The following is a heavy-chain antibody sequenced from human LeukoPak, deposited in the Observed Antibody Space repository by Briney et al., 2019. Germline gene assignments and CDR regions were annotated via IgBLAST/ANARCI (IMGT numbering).Heavy chain of an antibody. V-gene: IGHV3-11*01. J-gene: IGHJ5*02. CDR1: GFTFSDYY. Sequence: GGSLRLSCAASGFTFSDYYMSWIRQAPGKGLEWVSYISSSGSTIYYADSVKGRFTISRGNAKNSLYLQMNSLRAEDTAVYYCARDYGDLDLNWFDPWGQGTLVTVSS. CDR3: ARDYGDLDLNWFDP. CDR2: ISSSGSTI. D-gene: IGHD4-17*01.